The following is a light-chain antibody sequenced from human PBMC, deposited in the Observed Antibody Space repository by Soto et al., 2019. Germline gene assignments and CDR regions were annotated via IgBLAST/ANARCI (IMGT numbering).Light chain of an antibody. J-gene: IGKJ1*01. Sequence: DIQMTQAPSSLSASVGDRVTITCRASQSMSSYLNWYQQKRGKAPKLLLYAASSLQSGVPSRFSGSGSGTDFTLTISSLHTEDVATYECQQSYRTPWTFGQGTKVDIK. CDR1: QSMSSY. V-gene: IGKV1-39*01. CDR3: QQSYRTPWT. CDR2: AAS.